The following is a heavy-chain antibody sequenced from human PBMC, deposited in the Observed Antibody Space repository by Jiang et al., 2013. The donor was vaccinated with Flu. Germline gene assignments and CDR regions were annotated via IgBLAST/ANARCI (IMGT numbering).Heavy chain of an antibody. V-gene: IGHV4-39*01. CDR3: ARWDDLGGNYDTYDL. CDR2: SNTEGVT. J-gene: IGHJ3*01. CDR1: DASISSSSYY. D-gene: IGHD4-23*01. Sequence: GPGLVKPSETLSLTCIVSDASISSSSYYWGWIRQPPGKGRGVDWEVSNTEGVTYYNPSLKSRVTISVDTSKNQFSLRLSSVTAADTAVYYCARWDDLGGNYDTYDLWGQGTVVTVSS.